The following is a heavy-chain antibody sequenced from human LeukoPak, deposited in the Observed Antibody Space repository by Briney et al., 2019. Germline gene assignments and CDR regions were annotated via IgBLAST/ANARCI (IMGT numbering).Heavy chain of an antibody. Sequence: ASVKVSCKASGYTFTSYDINWVRQATGQGLEWMGWMNPNSGNTGYAQKFQGRVTMTRNTSISTAYMELSSLRSEDTAVYYCARDPLSPDILTGYGCMDVWGQGTTVTVSS. V-gene: IGHV1-8*01. J-gene: IGHJ6*02. CDR2: MNPNSGNT. CDR1: GYTFTSYD. D-gene: IGHD3-9*01. CDR3: ARDPLSPDILTGYGCMDV.